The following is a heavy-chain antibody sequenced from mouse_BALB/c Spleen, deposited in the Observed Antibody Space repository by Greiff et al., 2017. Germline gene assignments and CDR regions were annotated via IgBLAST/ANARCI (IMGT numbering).Heavy chain of an antibody. D-gene: IGHD3-1*01. CDR3: ARSRSRGWFAY. V-gene: IGHV5-9-4*01. Sequence: EVKLVESGGGLVKPGGSLKLSCAASGFTFSSYAMSWVRQSPEKRLEWVAEISSGGSYTYYQDTVTGRFTISRENAKNTLYLEMSSLRSEDTAMYSCARSRSRGWFAYWGQGTLVTVSA. CDR2: ISSGGSYT. J-gene: IGHJ3*01. CDR1: GFTFSSYA.